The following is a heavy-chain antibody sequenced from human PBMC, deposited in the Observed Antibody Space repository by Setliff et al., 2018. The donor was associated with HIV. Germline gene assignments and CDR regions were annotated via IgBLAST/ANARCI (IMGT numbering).Heavy chain of an antibody. CDR3: ASFYGDYGY. J-gene: IGHJ4*01. Sequence: GGSLRLSCAASGFTFSTYAMSWVRQVPGKGLERVSGISANDGSTFYADSVKGRFTISRDNANNLLFLQMNNLRDEDTAVYYCASFYGDYGYWGHGTQVTVSS. CDR2: ISANDGST. D-gene: IGHD3-10*01. CDR1: GFTFSTYA. V-gene: IGHV3-23*01.